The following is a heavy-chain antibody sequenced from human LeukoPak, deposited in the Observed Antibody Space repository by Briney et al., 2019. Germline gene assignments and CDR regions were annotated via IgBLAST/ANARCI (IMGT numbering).Heavy chain of an antibody. CDR1: GFTFSSYG. Sequence: PGGSLRLSCAASGFTFSSYGMHWVRQAPGKGLEWVAFIRYDGSNKYYADSVKGRFTISRDNSKNTLYLQMNSLRAEDTAVYYCAKQEGIDYYGSGSYSFDYWGQGTLVTVSS. D-gene: IGHD3-10*01. CDR2: IRYDGSNK. CDR3: AKQEGIDYYGSGSYSFDY. J-gene: IGHJ4*02. V-gene: IGHV3-30*02.